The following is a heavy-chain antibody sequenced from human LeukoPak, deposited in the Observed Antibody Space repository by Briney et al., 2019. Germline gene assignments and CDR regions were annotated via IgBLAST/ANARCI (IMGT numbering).Heavy chain of an antibody. J-gene: IGHJ4*02. CDR2: IIPILGIA. V-gene: IGHV1-69*04. CDR1: GGTFSSYA. Sequence: SVKVSCKASGGTFSSYAISWVRQAPGQGLEWMGRIIPILGIADYAQKFQGRVTITADKSTSTAYMELSSLRSEDTAVYYCARENYDFWSGYPPDYWGQGTLVTVSS. D-gene: IGHD3-3*01. CDR3: ARENYDFWSGYPPDY.